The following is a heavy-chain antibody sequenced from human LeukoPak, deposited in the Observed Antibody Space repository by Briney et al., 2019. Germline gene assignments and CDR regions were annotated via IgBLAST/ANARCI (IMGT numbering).Heavy chain of an antibody. J-gene: IGHJ5*01. D-gene: IGHD1-1*01. Sequence: ESGATLWKSTQTLMLTSTVSRFSPSAGGVGVGGIREPPVKALVGVAHTFWADGRRYTPSLKNRLTITKDTSKNPVVLQMTNMDPEDTGTYYCAHKRPTTGWNWFDSWGQGTLVTVSS. V-gene: IGHV2-5*02. CDR3: AHKRPTTGWNWFDS. CDR2: TFWADGR. CDR1: RFSPSAGGVG.